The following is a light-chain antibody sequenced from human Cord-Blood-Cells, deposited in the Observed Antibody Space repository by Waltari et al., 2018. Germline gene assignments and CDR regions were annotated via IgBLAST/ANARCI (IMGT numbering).Light chain of an antibody. CDR1: SLRSYY. Sequence: VSVALGQTVRITCQGDSLRSYYASWYQQKPGQAPVLVIYDKNNRRSGIPDRFPVSSSANTASLTITGAEAEDEADYYCNSRDSSGNVVFGGGTRLTVL. V-gene: IGLV3-19*01. CDR2: DKN. CDR3: NSRDSSGNVV. J-gene: IGLJ2*01.